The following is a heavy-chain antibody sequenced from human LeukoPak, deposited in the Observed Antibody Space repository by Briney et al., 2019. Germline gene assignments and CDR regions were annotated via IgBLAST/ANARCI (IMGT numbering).Heavy chain of an antibody. CDR3: ARSLGYCRSTSCYGGSGYYYYMDV. CDR1: GGSISSYY. D-gene: IGHD2-2*01. J-gene: IGHJ6*03. V-gene: IGHV4-4*07. Sequence: PSETLSLTCTVSGGSISSYYWSWIRQPAGKGLEWIGRIYTSGSTNYNPSLKSRVTMSVDTSKNQFSLKLSSVTAADTAVYYCARSLGYCRSTSCYGGSGYYYYMDVWGKGTTVTVSS. CDR2: IYTSGST.